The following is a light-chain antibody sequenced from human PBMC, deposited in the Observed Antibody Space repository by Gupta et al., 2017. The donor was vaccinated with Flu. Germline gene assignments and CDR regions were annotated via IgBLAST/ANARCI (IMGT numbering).Light chain of an antibody. Sequence: SYELTQPPSVSVSPQQTARITCSGDAWPQKYAYWYRQKAGQAPRLVIYDETKRPSGIPARLSGSSSGTMASMTITEAQVEEEADYYCVSTDSSGNHRLFGGGTKLTVL. CDR2: DET. V-gene: IGLV3-10*01. J-gene: IGLJ3*02. CDR3: VSTDSSGNHRL. CDR1: AWPQKY.